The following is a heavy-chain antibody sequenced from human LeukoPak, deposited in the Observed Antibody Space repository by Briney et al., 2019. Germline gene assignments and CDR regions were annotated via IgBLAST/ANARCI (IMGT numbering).Heavy chain of an antibody. V-gene: IGHV1-69*06. Sequence: SVKVSCKASGGTFSSYAISWVRQAPRQGLEWMGRIIPIFGTANYAQKFQGRVTITADKSTSTAYMELSSLRSEDTAVYYCARHLDIVATTLIDYWGQGTLVTVSS. CDR2: IIPIFGTA. D-gene: IGHD5-12*01. CDR3: ARHLDIVATTLIDY. CDR1: GGTFSSYA. J-gene: IGHJ4*02.